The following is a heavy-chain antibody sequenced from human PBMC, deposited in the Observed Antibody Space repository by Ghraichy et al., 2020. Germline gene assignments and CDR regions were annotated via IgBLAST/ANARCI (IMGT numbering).Heavy chain of an antibody. V-gene: IGHV3-7*01. CDR1: GFTFSSYW. D-gene: IGHD6-13*01. CDR3: ARVSISWYAIGLYNWFDP. CDR2: IKQDGSEK. J-gene: IGHJ5*02. Sequence: GESLNISCAASGFTFSSYWMSWVRQAPGKGLEWVANIKQDGSEKYYVDSVKGRFTISRDNAKNSLYLQMNSLRAEDTAVYYCARVSISWYAIGLYNWFDPWGQGTLVTVSS.